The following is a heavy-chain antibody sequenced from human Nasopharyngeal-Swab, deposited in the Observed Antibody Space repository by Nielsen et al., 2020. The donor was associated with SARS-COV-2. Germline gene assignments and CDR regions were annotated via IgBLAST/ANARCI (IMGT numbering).Heavy chain of an antibody. Sequence: GESLKISCAASGFTFSDYYMSWIRQAPGKGLEWVSYISSSSSYTNYADSVKGRFTISRDNAKNSLYLQMNSLGADDTAVYYCARLSLLIPYYYYGMDVWDQGTTVTVSS. V-gene: IGHV3-11*03. CDR1: GFTFSDYY. J-gene: IGHJ6*02. CDR2: ISSSSSYT. CDR3: ARLSLLIPYYYYGMDV. D-gene: IGHD2-21*01.